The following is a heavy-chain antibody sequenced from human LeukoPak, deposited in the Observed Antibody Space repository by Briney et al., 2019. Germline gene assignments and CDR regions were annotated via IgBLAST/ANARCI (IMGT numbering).Heavy chain of an antibody. CDR2: INAGNGNT. Sequence: ASVKVSCKASGYTFTSYAMHWVRQAPGQRLEWMGWINAGNGNTKYSQKFLGRVTITRDTSASTAYMELSSLRSEDTAVYYCARGIVVVVAATRLLDYWGQGTLVTVSS. D-gene: IGHD2-15*01. CDR1: GYTFTSYA. V-gene: IGHV1-3*01. CDR3: ARGIVVVVAATRLLDY. J-gene: IGHJ4*02.